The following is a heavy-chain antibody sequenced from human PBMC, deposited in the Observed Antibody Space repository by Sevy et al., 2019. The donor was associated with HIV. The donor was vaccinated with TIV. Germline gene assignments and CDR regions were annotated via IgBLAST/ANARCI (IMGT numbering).Heavy chain of an antibody. V-gene: IGHV3-21*01. CDR2: ISSSSDYI. CDR1: GFTFRYYS. Sequence: GGSLRLSCAASGFTFRYYSMNWVRQAPGKGLEWVSSISSSSDYIYYAYSVKGRFTISRDNAKNSLYLQMNSLRAEDTAVYYCARDRGSGSSSPSYYMDVWGKGTTVTVSS. D-gene: IGHD6-19*01. CDR3: ARDRGSGSSSPSYYMDV. J-gene: IGHJ6*03.